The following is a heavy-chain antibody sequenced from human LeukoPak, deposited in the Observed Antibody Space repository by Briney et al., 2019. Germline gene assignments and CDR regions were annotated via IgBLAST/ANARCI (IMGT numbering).Heavy chain of an antibody. V-gene: IGHV1-18*01. CDR1: GYTFTSYG. CDR3: ARDQWTTGTAAAGTGDWFDP. J-gene: IGHJ5*02. D-gene: IGHD6-13*01. Sequence: ASVKVSCKASGYTFTSYGISWVRQAPGQGLEWMGWISAYNGDTNYAQKLQGRVTITADESTSTAYMELSSLRSEDTAVYYCARDQWTTGTAAAGTGDWFDPWGQGTLVTVSS. CDR2: ISAYNGDT.